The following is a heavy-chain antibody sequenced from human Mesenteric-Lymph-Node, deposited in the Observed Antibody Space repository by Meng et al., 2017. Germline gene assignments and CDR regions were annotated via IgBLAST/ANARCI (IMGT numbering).Heavy chain of an antibody. D-gene: IGHD1-20*01. J-gene: IGHJ4*02. CDR3: ARADDNWIIIEY. CDR1: GFTFGTYG. Sequence: QVQLVESGGGVVQPGMSLRLSCAASGFTFGTYGMHWVRQAPGKGLEWVAVIWYDGTDKFYGDSVKGRFTISRDNSKNTLFLQMNSLTVDDTAVYYCARADDNWIIIEYWGQGTLVTSPQ. CDR2: IWYDGTDK. V-gene: IGHV3-33*01.